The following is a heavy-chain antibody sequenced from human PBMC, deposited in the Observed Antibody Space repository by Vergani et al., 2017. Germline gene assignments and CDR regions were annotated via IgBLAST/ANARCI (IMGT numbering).Heavy chain of an antibody. CDR2: ISSSSSYI. J-gene: IGHJ3*02. Sequence: EVQLVESGGGLVKPGGSLRLSCAASGFTFSSYSMNWVRQAPGKGLEWVSSISSSSSYIYYADSVKGRFTISRDNAKNSLYLQMNSLRAEDTAVYYCARDTGRSSGSNGDAFDIWGQGTMVTVSS. CDR1: GFTFSSYS. V-gene: IGHV3-21*01. CDR3: ARDTGRSSGSNGDAFDI. D-gene: IGHD1-26*01.